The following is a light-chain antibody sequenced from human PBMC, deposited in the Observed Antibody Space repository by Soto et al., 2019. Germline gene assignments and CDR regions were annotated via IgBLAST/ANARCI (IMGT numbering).Light chain of an antibody. Sequence: QSVLTQPASVSGSPGQSITISCTGTSSDVGGYNYVSWYQQHPGKAPKLMIYEVSNRPSGVSNRFSGSKSGNTASLTISGLQAEDEADSYCSSYTISSTLYVFGTGTKFTVL. J-gene: IGLJ1*01. CDR3: SSYTISSTLYV. CDR2: EVS. CDR1: SSDVGGYNY. V-gene: IGLV2-14*01.